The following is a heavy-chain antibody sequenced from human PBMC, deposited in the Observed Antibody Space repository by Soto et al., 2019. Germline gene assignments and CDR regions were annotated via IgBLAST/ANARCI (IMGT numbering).Heavy chain of an antibody. CDR2: ISGSGGST. Sequence: GGSLRLSCAASGFTFSSYAMSWVRQAPGKALEWVSAISGSGGSTYYADSVKGRFTISRDNSKNTLYLQMNSLRAEDTAVYYCAKDWESHPFRGVIIGIDYWGQGTLVTVSA. CDR3: AKDWESHPFRGVIIGIDY. CDR1: GFTFSSYA. V-gene: IGHV3-23*01. J-gene: IGHJ4*02. D-gene: IGHD3-10*01.